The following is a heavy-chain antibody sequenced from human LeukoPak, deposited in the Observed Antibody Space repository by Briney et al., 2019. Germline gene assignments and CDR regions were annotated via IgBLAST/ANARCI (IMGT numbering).Heavy chain of an antibody. V-gene: IGHV4-39*01. J-gene: IGHJ5*02. D-gene: IGHD3/OR15-3a*01. CDR2: IYYTGTT. Sequence: SETLSLTCTVSGGSISSSLYHWGWIRQSPRKNLEWLGSIYYTGTTHYNPSLKSRVTISVGTSKNQFSLNLSSVTAADTAVYYCARQEIGLRSFDPWGQGTLVTVSS. CDR3: ARQEIGLRSFDP. CDR1: GGSISSSLYH.